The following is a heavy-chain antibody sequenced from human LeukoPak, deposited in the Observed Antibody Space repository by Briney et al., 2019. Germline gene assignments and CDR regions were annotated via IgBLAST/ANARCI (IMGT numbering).Heavy chain of an antibody. CDR1: GYTFTSYD. CDR3: ARGSGSDDFWSRYQAPAAN. V-gene: IGHV1-8*01. D-gene: IGHD3-3*01. Sequence: ASVKVSCKASGYTFTSYDINWVRQATGQGLEWMGWMNPNSDNTGYAQKFQGRVTMTRNTSISTAYMELSSLRSEDTAVYYCARGSGSDDFWSRYQAPAANGGQGPPGTVSS. CDR2: MNPNSDNT. J-gene: IGHJ1*01.